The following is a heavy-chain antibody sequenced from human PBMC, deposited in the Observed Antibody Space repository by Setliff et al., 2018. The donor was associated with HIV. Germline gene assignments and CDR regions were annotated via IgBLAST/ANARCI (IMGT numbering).Heavy chain of an antibody. V-gene: IGHV4-4*07. CDR1: GGSISSYY. D-gene: IGHD1-26*01. Sequence: PSETLSLTCTVSGGSISSYYWSWIRQPAGKGLEWIGRIYTSGSTNYNPSLKSRVTMSVDTSKNQFSLKLSSVTAADTAVYYCARWGGSPQRFAFDIWGQGTMVTVSS. J-gene: IGHJ3*02. CDR2: IYTSGST. CDR3: ARWGGSPQRFAFDI.